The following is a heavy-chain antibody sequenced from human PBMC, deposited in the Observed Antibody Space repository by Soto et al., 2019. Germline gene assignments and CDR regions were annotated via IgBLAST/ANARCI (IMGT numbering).Heavy chain of an antibody. J-gene: IGHJ6*03. CDR1: GFTFSDYY. CDR2: ISSSGSTI. D-gene: IGHD3-9*01. Sequence: GGSLRLSCAASGFTFSDYYMSWIRQAPGKGLEWVSYISSSGSTIYYADSVKGRFTISRDNAKNSLYLQMNSLRAEDTAVYYCARDGIAYYDILTGSTRGYYYYYYMDVWGKGTTVTVSS. CDR3: ARDGIAYYDILTGSTRGYYYYYYMDV. V-gene: IGHV3-11*01.